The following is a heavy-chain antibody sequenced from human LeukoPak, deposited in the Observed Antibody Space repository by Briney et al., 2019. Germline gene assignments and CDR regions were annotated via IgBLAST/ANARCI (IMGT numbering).Heavy chain of an antibody. CDR2: IYYSGRT. CDR3: ARRHSSWFYFDY. CDR1: GGSISSSGYS. J-gene: IGHJ4*02. D-gene: IGHD6-13*01. V-gene: IGHV4-39*01. Sequence: SETLSLTCTVSGGSISSSGYSWDWIRQTPGKGLKWIGNIYYSGRTYYNPSLKSRVTISVDTSKNQFSLKLSSVTAADTAVYYCARRHSSWFYFDYWGQGTLVTVSS.